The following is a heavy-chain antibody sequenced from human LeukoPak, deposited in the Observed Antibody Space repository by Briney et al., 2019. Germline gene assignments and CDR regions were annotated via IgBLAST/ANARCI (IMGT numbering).Heavy chain of an antibody. CDR2: INHSGRT. V-gene: IGHV4-34*01. CDR3: ARHYGP. CDR1: GGSFSTHF. J-gene: IGHJ5*02. D-gene: IGHD3-16*01. Sequence: SETLSLTCAVYGGSFSTHFWTWIRQPPGKGLEWIGEINHSGRTNYNPSLKSRVTISVDTSKNQFSLKLNSVTAADTAVYYCARHYGPWGQGTLVTVSS.